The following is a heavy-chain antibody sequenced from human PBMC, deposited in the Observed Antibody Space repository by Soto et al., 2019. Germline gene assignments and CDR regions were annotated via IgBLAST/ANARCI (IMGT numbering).Heavy chain of an antibody. CDR1: GFTFSSYG. V-gene: IGHV3-33*01. CDR3: ARDQTDSGGYYDS. CDR2: IWNDGSNE. J-gene: IGHJ4*02. D-gene: IGHD3-22*01. Sequence: SLRLSCDASGFTFSSYGMHGVRQAPGKGLEWVAIIWNDGSNEYYADSVKGRFTISRDNSKNTLYLQVSNLRAEETAVYFCARDQTDSGGYYDSWGQGTLVTVS.